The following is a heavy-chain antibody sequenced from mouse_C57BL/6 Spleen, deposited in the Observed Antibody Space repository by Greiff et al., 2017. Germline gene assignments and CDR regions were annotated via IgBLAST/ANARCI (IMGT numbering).Heavy chain of an antibody. CDR2: IDPSDSYT. J-gene: IGHJ1*03. Sequence: QVQLQQPGAELVKPGASVKLSCKASGYTFTSYWMQWVKQRPGQGLEWIGEIDPSDSYTNYNQKFKGTATLTVETSSSTAYMQLSSLTSEDSAVYYCAPSNYGSSYDWYFDVWGTGTTVTFSS. CDR3: APSNYGSSYDWYFDV. D-gene: IGHD1-1*01. CDR1: GYTFTSYW. V-gene: IGHV1-50*01.